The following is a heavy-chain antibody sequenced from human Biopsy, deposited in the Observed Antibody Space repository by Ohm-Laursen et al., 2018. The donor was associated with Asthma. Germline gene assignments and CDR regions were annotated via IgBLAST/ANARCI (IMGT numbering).Heavy chain of an antibody. V-gene: IGHV4-38-2*01. J-gene: IGHJ4*02. Sequence: PSETLSLTCSVSGVSISSDYWSWIRQPPGKGMEWIGSMYHSGSPYYHPSLKSRATISVDTSKNQLSLKMSSVTAADTAVYFCVRHQYSSSWSTFDYWGQGVLVTVSS. CDR3: VRHQYSSSWSTFDY. CDR1: GVSISSDY. CDR2: MYHSGSP. D-gene: IGHD3-22*01.